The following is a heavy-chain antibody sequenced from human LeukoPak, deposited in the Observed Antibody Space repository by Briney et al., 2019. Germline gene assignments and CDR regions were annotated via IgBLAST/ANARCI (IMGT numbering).Heavy chain of an antibody. D-gene: IGHD5-24*01. Sequence: SEALSLTCTVSGGSISTYYWSWIRQPPGKGLEWIGYIYYNGDTNYNPSLKSRVTISVDTSKKQFSLKLRTVTAADTAVYYCARRGGRDGYNLNWFDPWGQGNLVTVSS. CDR3: ARRGGRDGYNLNWFDP. J-gene: IGHJ5*02. CDR2: IYYNGDT. CDR1: GGSISTYY. V-gene: IGHV4-59*01.